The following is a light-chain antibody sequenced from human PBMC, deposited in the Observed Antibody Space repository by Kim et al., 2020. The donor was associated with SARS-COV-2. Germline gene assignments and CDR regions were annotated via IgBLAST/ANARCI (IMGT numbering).Light chain of an antibody. V-gene: IGKV3-20*01. Sequence: EIVLTQSPGTLSLSPGERATLSCRASQSVANNFVAWYQHRPGLAPRLLIYGVSIRAADTPDRFSGSGSGTDFTLTISRLHPEDFGVYYCQQFSNSLSFGGWTKVDIK. CDR2: GVS. J-gene: IGKJ4*01. CDR3: QQFSNSLS. CDR1: QSVANNF.